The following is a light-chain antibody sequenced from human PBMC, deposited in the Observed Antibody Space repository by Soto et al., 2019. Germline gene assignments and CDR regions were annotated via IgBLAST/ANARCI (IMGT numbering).Light chain of an antibody. CDR1: QSVSSN. J-gene: IGKJ2*01. V-gene: IGKV3-15*01. CDR2: GAS. Sequence: EIVMTQSPATLSVSPGERATLSCRASQSVSSNLAWYQQKPGQAPRLLIYGASTRATGIPARFSGSRSGTEFTLTISSLQSEDFAVYYCQQYQNWPYTFGQGTKLEIK. CDR3: QQYQNWPYT.